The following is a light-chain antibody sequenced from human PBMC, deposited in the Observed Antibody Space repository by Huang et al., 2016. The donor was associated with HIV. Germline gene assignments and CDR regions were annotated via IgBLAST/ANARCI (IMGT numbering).Light chain of an antibody. CDR2: GAS. V-gene: IGKV3D-15*01. Sequence: EIVMTQSPATLSVSPGERATLSCRAGQSMGSNLAWYQQKPGPAPRLLIYGASTRATGIPTRFSGSGSGTEFTLTISSLQSEDFAFYYCQQYNNWPPWTFGQGTKVEIK. J-gene: IGKJ1*01. CDR1: QSMGSN. CDR3: QQYNNWPPWT.